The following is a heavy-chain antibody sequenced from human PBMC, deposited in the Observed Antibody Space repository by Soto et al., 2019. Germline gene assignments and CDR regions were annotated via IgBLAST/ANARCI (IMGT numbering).Heavy chain of an antibody. D-gene: IGHD5-12*01. V-gene: IGHV1-69*01. Sequence: QVQLVQSGAEVKKPGSSVKVSCKASGGTFSSYAISWVRQAPGQGLEWMGGIIPIFGTANYAQKFQGRVTITAHESTSTADLERSSLSSEDTAVYYCARGVVATVGYYYYGMDGWGRGTTVTVSS. CDR3: ARGVVATVGYYYYGMDG. CDR2: IIPIFGTA. CDR1: GGTFSSYA. J-gene: IGHJ6*02.